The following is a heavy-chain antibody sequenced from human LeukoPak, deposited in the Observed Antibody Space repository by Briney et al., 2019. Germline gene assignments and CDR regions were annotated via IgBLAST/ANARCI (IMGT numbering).Heavy chain of an antibody. J-gene: IGHJ4*02. CDR1: GGSISSYY. Sequence: SETLSLTCTVSGGSISSYYWSWIRQPPGKGLEWIGYIYYSGSTNYNPSLKSRVTISVDTSKNQFSLKLSSVTAADTAVYYCATGGSAVLWFGELWGQGTLVTVSS. CDR2: IYYSGST. D-gene: IGHD3-10*01. CDR3: ATGGSAVLWFGEL. V-gene: IGHV4-59*01.